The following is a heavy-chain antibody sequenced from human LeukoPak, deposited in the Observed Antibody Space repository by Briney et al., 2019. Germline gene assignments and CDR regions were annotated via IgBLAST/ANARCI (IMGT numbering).Heavy chain of an antibody. V-gene: IGHV3-11*01. D-gene: IGHD4-17*01. CDR1: GFTFSDYY. CDR3: ARVLYGDYSPFDA. Sequence: GGSLRLSCAASGFTFSDYYMSWIRQSPGKGLEWVSYISSSGFTIFYADSVMGRFTISKDNARNSLYLQMNSLRAEDTAVYYCARVLYGDYSPFDAWGQGTLVTVSS. J-gene: IGHJ4*02. CDR2: ISSSGFTI.